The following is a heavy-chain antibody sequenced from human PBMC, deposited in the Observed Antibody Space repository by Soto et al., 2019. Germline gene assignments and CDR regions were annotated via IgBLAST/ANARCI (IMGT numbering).Heavy chain of an antibody. CDR2: ISAYNGNT. V-gene: IGHV1-18*01. D-gene: IGHD3-16*01. Sequence: ASVKVSCKASGCTFTSYGISWVRQAPGQGLEWMGWISAYNGNTNYAQKLQGRVTMTTDTSTSTAYMELTSLRSNDTAIYYCAMVDVYVTPSPQDVWGQGTTVTVSS. J-gene: IGHJ6*02. CDR3: AMVDVYVTPSPQDV. CDR1: GCTFTSYG.